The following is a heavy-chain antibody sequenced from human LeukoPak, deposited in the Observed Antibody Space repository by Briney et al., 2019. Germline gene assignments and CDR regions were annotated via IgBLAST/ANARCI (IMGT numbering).Heavy chain of an antibody. D-gene: IGHD5-24*01. CDR2: INHSGST. J-gene: IGHJ4*02. CDR3: ARQATMPPPDDY. CDR1: GGSFSGYY. Sequence: SETLSLTCAVYGGSFSGYYWSWIRQPPGKGLEWIGEINHSGSTNYNPSLKSRVTIPVDTSKNQFSLKLSSVTAADTAVYYCARQATMPPPDDYWGQGTLVTVSS. V-gene: IGHV4-34*01.